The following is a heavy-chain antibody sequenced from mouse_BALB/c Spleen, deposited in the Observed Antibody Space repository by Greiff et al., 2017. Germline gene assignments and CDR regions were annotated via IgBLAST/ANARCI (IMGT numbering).Heavy chain of an antibody. J-gene: IGHJ2*01. CDR1: GFTFSSYT. D-gene: IGHD1-1*01. CDR2: ISSGGSYT. V-gene: IGHV5-6-4*01. Sequence: EVKLMESGGGLVKPGGSLKLSCAASGFTFSSYTMSWVRQTPEKRLEWVATISSGGSYTYYPDSVKGRFTISRDNAKNTLYLQMSSLKSEDTAMYYCTRDPFITTADYWGQGTTLTVSS. CDR3: TRDPFITTADY.